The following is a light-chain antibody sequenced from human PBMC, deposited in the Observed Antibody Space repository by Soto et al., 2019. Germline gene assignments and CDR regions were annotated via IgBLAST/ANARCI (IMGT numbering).Light chain of an antibody. CDR3: SSYTGTSTPYI. CDR1: ISDVGGYNY. V-gene: IGLV2-14*01. CDR2: DVS. Sequence: QSALTHPASVSGSPGQSITISCTGTISDVGGYNYVSWYQQHPGKAPKPMIYDVSNRPSGVSNRFSGSKSGNTASLTISGLQAEDEADYYCSSYTGTSTPYIFGTGTKLTVL. J-gene: IGLJ1*01.